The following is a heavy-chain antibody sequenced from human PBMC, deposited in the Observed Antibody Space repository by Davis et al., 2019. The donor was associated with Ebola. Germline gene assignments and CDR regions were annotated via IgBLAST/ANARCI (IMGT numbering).Heavy chain of an antibody. D-gene: IGHD6-19*01. Sequence: PSETLSLTCAVYGGSFSSYYWSWIRQPPGKGLEWIGYIYYSGSTNYNPSLKSRVTISVETSKNQFSLKLSSVTAADTAVYYCARDTSPIAVAGTGDYYYGMDVWGQGTTVTVSS. CDR1: GGSFSSYY. CDR2: IYYSGST. CDR3: ARDTSPIAVAGTGDYYYGMDV. V-gene: IGHV4-59*01. J-gene: IGHJ6*02.